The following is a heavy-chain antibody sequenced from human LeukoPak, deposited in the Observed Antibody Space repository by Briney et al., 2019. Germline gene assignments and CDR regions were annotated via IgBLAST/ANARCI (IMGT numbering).Heavy chain of an antibody. CDR2: INHSGST. D-gene: IGHD6-13*01. J-gene: IGHJ4*02. CDR1: GGSLSGYY. Sequence: SETLSLTCAVYGGSLSGYYWSWIRQPPGKGLEWIGEINHSGSTNYNPSLKSRVTISVDTSKNQFSLKLSSVTAADTAVYYCARGPQYSSSWYGYWGQGTLVTVSS. V-gene: IGHV4-34*01. CDR3: ARGPQYSSSWYGY.